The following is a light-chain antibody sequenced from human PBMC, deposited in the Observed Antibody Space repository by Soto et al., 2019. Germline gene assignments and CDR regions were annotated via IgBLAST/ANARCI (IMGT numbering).Light chain of an antibody. V-gene: IGLV2-8*01. Sequence: QSALTQPPSASGSPGQSVTISCTGTSSDFGGYNYVSWYQQYPGKAPKLMIYEVSQRPSGVPDRFSGSKSGNTASLTVSGLQAEDEADYYCSSYAGNNNLVFGGGTKLTVL. CDR3: SSYAGNNNLV. J-gene: IGLJ2*01. CDR2: EVS. CDR1: SSDFGGYNY.